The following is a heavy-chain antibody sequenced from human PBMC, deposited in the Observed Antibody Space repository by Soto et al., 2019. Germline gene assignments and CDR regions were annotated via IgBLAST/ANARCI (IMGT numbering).Heavy chain of an antibody. D-gene: IGHD4-4*01. V-gene: IGHV3-30*03. CDR2: ISYDGSNK. Sequence: GGSLRLSCAASGFTFSSYGMHWVRQAPGKGLEWVAVISYDGSNKYYADSVKGRFTISRDNSKNTLYLQVNSLRAEDTAVYYCAEGSGNNYYGMDVWGQGTTVTVSS. CDR1: GFTFSSYG. J-gene: IGHJ6*02. CDR3: AEGSGNNYYGMDV.